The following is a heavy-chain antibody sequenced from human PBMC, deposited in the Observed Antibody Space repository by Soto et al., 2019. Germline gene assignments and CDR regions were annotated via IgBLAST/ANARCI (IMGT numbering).Heavy chain of an antibody. V-gene: IGHV4-59*01. CDR3: ARDRSTYGGGGTGEVKENWFDP. CDR2: AYYSGDT. J-gene: IGHJ5*02. Sequence: QVQLQESGPGVVKASETLSLTCSVSGGSISRYYWSWIRQPPGQGLEWIGYAYYSGDTGYNPSLQSRVAMEVDTSMNQVSLKLTPVTAADTAVYYCARDRSTYGGGGTGEVKENWFDPWGQGALVTVSS. D-gene: IGHD2-8*01. CDR1: GGSISRYY.